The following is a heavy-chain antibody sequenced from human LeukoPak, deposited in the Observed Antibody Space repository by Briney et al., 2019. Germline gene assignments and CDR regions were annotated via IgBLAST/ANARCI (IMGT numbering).Heavy chain of an antibody. CDR3: ASLGFGEMNLGAFDI. CDR1: GASISGNYW. CDR2: IYHSGST. J-gene: IGHJ3*02. V-gene: IGHV4-4*02. Sequence: PSETLSLTCAVSGASISGNYWWTWVRQPPGKGLEWIGEIYHSGSTNYNPSLKSRVTISVDKSKNQFSLKLSSVTAADTAVYYCASLGFGEMNLGAFDIWGQGTMVTVSS. D-gene: IGHD3-10*01.